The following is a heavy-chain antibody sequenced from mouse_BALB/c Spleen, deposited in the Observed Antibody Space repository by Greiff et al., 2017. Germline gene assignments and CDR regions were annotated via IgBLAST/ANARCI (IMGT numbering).Heavy chain of an antibody. J-gene: IGHJ2*01. CDR3: ARRSTVVSTYDY. Sequence: EVKLVESGGDLVKPGGSLKLSCAASGFTFSSYGMSWVRQTPDKRLEWVATISSDGSYTYYPDSVKGRFTISRDNARNTLYLQMSSLKSEDTAMYCCARRSTVVSTYDYWGQGTTLTVSS. V-gene: IGHV5-6*02. D-gene: IGHD1-1*01. CDR2: ISSDGSYT. CDR1: GFTFSSYG.